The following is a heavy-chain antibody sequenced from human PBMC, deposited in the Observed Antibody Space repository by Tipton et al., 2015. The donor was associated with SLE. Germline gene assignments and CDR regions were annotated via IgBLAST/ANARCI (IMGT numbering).Heavy chain of an antibody. D-gene: IGHD3-10*01. V-gene: IGHV4-39*07. CDR1: GDSLSSSGYY. CDR2: VYSSGMT. Sequence: TLSLTCTVSGDSLSSSGYYWAWIRQPPGKGLEWIGSVYSSGMTHKKPSLKSRVSISLDRSNNQFSLKIKSVTAADTAVYYCAREDRGIDYWGQGTLVTVSS. J-gene: IGHJ4*02. CDR3: AREDRGIDY.